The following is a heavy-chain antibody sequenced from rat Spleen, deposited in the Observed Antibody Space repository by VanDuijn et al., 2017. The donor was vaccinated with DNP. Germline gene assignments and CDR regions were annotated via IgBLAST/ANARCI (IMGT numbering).Heavy chain of an antibody. CDR1: GFIFSKYG. D-gene: IGHD1-4*01. CDR3: ARQGPGITTRYFDY. CDR2: ISTVGDNA. V-gene: IGHV5S13*01. Sequence: EVQLVESGGGLVQPGRSLKLSCAASGFIFSKYGMAWVRQAPTKGLEWVASISTVGDNAYYRDSVKGRFTISRDNTKSTLYLQMNSLRSEDMATYYCARQGPGITTRYFDYWGQGVMVTVSS. J-gene: IGHJ2*01.